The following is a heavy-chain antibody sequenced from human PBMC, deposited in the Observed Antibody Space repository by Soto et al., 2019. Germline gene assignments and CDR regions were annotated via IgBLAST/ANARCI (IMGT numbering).Heavy chain of an antibody. CDR3: ARRSPSWAFDI. Sequence: EVQLLESGGGLVQPGGSLRLSCAASGFTFSNYAMNWVRQAPGKGLEWVSVISGSGSSTYYADSVKGRFSISRDHSKNTLYLQMSSLRAVDTAVYYCARRSPSWAFDIWGQGTMVTVSS. CDR1: GFTFSNYA. V-gene: IGHV3-23*01. D-gene: IGHD2-15*01. J-gene: IGHJ3*02. CDR2: ISGSGSST.